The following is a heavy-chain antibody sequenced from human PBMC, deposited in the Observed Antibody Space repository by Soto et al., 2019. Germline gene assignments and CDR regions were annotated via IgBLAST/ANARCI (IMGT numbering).Heavy chain of an antibody. D-gene: IGHD6-19*01. CDR2: IIPIFGTA. J-gene: IGHJ6*02. CDR3: ARARKFRSFHSGLDV. Sequence: SVKVSCKASGGTFSSYAISWVRQAPGQGLEWMGGIIPIFGTANYAQKFQGRVTITADESTSTAYMELSSLRSEDAAVYFCARARKFRSFHSGLDVWGQGTTVTVS. CDR1: GGTFSSYA. V-gene: IGHV1-69*13.